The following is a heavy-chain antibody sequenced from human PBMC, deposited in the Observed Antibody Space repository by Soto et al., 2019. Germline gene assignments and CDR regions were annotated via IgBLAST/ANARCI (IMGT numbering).Heavy chain of an antibody. V-gene: IGHV1-69*13. J-gene: IGHJ4*02. CDR2: IIPIFGTA. CDR1: GGTFSSYA. D-gene: IGHD3-22*01. Sequence: SVKVSCKASGGTFSSYAISWVRQAPGQGLEWMGGIIPIFGTANYAQKFQGRVTITADESTSTAYMELSSLRSEDTAMYYCARPLGYYDSSGYHLGYWGQGTLVTVSS. CDR3: ARPLGYYDSSGYHLGY.